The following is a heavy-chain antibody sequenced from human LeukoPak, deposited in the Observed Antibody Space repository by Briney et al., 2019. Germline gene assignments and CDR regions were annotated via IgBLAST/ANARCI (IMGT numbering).Heavy chain of an antibody. CDR1: GFTFSLHT. V-gene: IGHV3-48*04. J-gene: IGHJ3*01. D-gene: IGHD1-26*01. Sequence: GWSLRLSCAASGFTFSLHTMDWVRQAPGKGLEWVSDIGGSSSTTDYADSVKGRFTISRDNAKNSLFLQMNSLRVEDTAVYYCARRGTYYSDALDVWGQRTMVTVSS. CDR3: ARRGTYYSDALDV. CDR2: IGGSSSTT.